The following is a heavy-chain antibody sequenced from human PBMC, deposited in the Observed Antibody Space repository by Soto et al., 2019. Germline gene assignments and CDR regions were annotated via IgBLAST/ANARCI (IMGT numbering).Heavy chain of an antibody. V-gene: IGHV4-39*01. Sequence: NPSETLSLTCTVSGVSITSTSYHWVWIRRPPGKGLEWIGIMYYSGITYYNPSLKSRVTMSRDTSKNHFSLKLTSVTAADTAVYYCARQNYCGNSSCYGYWGQGTLVTVSS. CDR3: ARQNYCGNSSCYGY. D-gene: IGHD2-2*01. CDR2: MYYSGIT. CDR1: GVSITSTSYH. J-gene: IGHJ4*02.